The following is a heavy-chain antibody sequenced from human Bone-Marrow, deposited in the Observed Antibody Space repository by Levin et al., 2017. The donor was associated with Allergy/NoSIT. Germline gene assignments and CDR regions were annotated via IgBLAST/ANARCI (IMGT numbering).Heavy chain of an antibody. CDR2: IYWDDEE. V-gene: IGHV2-5*02. Sequence: SGPTLVKPTQTLTLTCTFSGFSLSTSAVGVGWVRQPPGKALEWLALIYWDDEERYRPSLKSRLTITKDTSKNQVVLTMTNMDPVDTATYYCAHTRGDGYFDYWGQGTLVTVSS. D-gene: IGHD5-24*01. CDR3: AHTRGDGYFDY. CDR1: GFSLSTSAVG. J-gene: IGHJ4*02.